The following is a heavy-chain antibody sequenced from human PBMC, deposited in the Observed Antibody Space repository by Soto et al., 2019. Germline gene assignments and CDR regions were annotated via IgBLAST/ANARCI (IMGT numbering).Heavy chain of an antibody. J-gene: IGHJ3*02. CDR1: GYTFTSYA. V-gene: IGHV1-3*01. CDR2: INAGNGNT. Sequence: ASVKVSCKASGYTFTSYAMHWVRQAPGQRLEWMGWINAGNGNTKYSQKFQGRVTITRDTSASTAYMELSSLRSEDTAVYYCARDYGFETTSDAFDIWGQGTMVTVSS. D-gene: IGHD4-17*01. CDR3: ARDYGFETTSDAFDI.